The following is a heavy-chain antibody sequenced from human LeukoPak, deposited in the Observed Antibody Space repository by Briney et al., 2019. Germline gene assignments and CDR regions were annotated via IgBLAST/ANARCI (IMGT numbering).Heavy chain of an antibody. CDR3: ARGAPRVWGAAFDI. CDR2: ISTNNGNT. V-gene: IGHV1-18*01. Sequence: ASVKVSCKASGYTFTSYGINWVRQAPGQGLEWMGWISTNNGNTNYAQKLQGRVTMTTDTSTTTAYMELRSLKSDDTAIYYCARGAPRVWGAAFDIWGQGTMVTVSS. J-gene: IGHJ3*02. CDR1: GYTFTSYG. D-gene: IGHD3-16*01.